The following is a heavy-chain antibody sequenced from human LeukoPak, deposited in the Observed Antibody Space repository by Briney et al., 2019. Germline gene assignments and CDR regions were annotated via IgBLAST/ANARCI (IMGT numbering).Heavy chain of an antibody. CDR2: IRQDGSEK. V-gene: IGHV3-7*01. CDR3: ARVCERDKFALIEGRFDP. J-gene: IGHJ5*02. D-gene: IGHD2/OR15-2a*01. CDR1: GFSCSSYW. Sequence: GGSLSRYCAASGFSCSSYWMSWVRQAPGKGLEWVANIRQDGSEKYYLDSVRGRFTISRDNAKDSVHLQMNSLRAEETAVCYCARVCERDKFALIEGRFDPWGQGNLVTVSS.